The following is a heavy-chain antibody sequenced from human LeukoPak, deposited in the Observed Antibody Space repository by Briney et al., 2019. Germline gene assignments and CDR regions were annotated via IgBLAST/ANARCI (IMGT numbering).Heavy chain of an antibody. CDR3: TTTLTRGIRNDYAMDV. CDR1: GFTFNNAW. V-gene: IGHV3-15*01. J-gene: IGHJ6*02. CDR2: IKSKTDGETT. Sequence: PGGSLRLSCAASGFTFNNAWMTWVRQAPGKGLEWVGRIKSKTDGETTDYAAPVKGRFTISRDDSKNTLYLQLNSLKTEDTAVYYCTTTLTRGIRNDYAMDVWGQGTTVTVSS. D-gene: IGHD3-10*01.